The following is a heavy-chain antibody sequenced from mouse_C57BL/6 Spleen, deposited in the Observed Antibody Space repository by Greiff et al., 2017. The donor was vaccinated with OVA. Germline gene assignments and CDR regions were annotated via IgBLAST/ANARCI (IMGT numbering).Heavy chain of an antibody. CDR1: GYTFTDYY. CDR2: INPNNGGT. V-gene: IGHV1-26*01. CDR3: ARSGGP. J-gene: IGHJ2*01. D-gene: IGHD1-1*02. Sequence: EVQLQQSGPELVKPGASVKISCKASGYTFTDYYMNWVKQSHGKSLEWIGDINPNNGGTSYNQKFKGKATLTVDKSSSTAYMELRSLTSEDSAVYYCARSGGPWGQGTTLTVSS.